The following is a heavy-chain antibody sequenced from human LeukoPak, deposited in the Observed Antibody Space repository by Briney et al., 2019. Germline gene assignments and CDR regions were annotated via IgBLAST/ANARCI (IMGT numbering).Heavy chain of an antibody. Sequence: GGSLRLSCAASGFTFSSYGMHWVRQAPGKGLEWVAVISYDGSNKYYADSVKGRFTISRDNSKNTLYLQMNRLRAEDTAVYYCAKPFFGDTAMVTDAFDIWGQGTMVTVSS. CDR2: ISYDGSNK. V-gene: IGHV3-30*18. CDR1: GFTFSSYG. D-gene: IGHD5-18*01. CDR3: AKPFFGDTAMVTDAFDI. J-gene: IGHJ3*02.